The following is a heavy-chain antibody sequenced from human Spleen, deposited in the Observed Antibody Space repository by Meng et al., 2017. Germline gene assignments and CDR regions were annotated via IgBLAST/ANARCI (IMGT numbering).Heavy chain of an antibody. CDR1: GFYFSNAW. V-gene: IGHV3-11*01. J-gene: IGHJ6*02. CDR3: ARARENYYGSGRPGGGLDV. CDR2: ISYSDRTN. D-gene: IGHD3-10*01. Sequence: GESLKISCAASGFYFSNAWMSWVRQAPGKGLEWISYISYSDRTNYHADSVKGRFTISRDNAKNTLYLQMNSLRVEDTAVYYCARARENYYGSGRPGGGLDVWGQGTTVTVSS.